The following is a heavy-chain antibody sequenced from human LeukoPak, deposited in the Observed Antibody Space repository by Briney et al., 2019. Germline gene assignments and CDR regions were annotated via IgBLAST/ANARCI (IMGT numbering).Heavy chain of an antibody. D-gene: IGHD2-2*01. J-gene: IGHJ6*03. CDR1: GFTFSSYG. CDR3: AEVGADIVLVPAASGDCYYYYYMDV. CDR2: IIYDGSNT. Sequence: GGSLRLSCAASGFTFSSYGMHWVRQAPGKGLEWVSVIIYDGSNTYYADSVKGRFTISRDNSKNTLYLQMNSLRAEDTAAYYCAEVGADIVLVPAASGDCYYYYYMDVWGKGTTVTVSS. V-gene: IGHV3-30*18.